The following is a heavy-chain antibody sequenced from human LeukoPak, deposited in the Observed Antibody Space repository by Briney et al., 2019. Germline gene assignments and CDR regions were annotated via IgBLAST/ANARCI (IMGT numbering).Heavy chain of an antibody. CDR1: GGSLSDYY. CDR3: ARQVVIIPSSRGGPWFDP. V-gene: IGHV4-59*08. D-gene: IGHD2/OR15-2a*01. Sequence: SETLSLTCTVSGGSLSDYYWSWIRQSPGKGLEWIANVYYSGSTNYNPSLKSRVTISVDASKNQISLKLSSVTAADTAVYYCARQVVIIPSSRGGPWFDPWGQGTLVAVSS. J-gene: IGHJ5*01. CDR2: VYYSGST.